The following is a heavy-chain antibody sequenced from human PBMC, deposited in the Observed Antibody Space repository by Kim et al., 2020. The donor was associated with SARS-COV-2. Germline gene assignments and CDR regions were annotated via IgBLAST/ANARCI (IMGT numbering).Heavy chain of an antibody. V-gene: IGHV3-7*03. J-gene: IGHJ3*01. CDR1: GFTFSSYW. CDR2: IKQDGSEI. Sequence: GGSLRLSCAASGFTFSSYWMTWVRQAPGKGLEWVANIKQDGSEIYYVDSVKGRVTISRDNAKNSVYLQMNSVRAEDTAVYYCAQGDALDFWGQGTMVTVS. CDR3: AQGDALDF.